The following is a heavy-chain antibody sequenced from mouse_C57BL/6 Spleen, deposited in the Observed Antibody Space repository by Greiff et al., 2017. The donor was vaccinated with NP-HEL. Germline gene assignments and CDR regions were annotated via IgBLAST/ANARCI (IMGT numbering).Heavy chain of an antibody. D-gene: IGHD1-1*01. CDR3: ARSGSNFAY. CDR1: GFTFTDYY. CDR2: IRNKANGYTT. Sequence: EVQVVESGGGLVQPGGSLSLSCAASGFTFTDYYMSWVRQPPGKALEWLGFIRNKANGYTTEYSASVKGRFTISRDNSQSILYLQMNALRAEDSATYYCARSGSNFAYWGQGTLVTVSA. J-gene: IGHJ3*01. V-gene: IGHV7-3*01.